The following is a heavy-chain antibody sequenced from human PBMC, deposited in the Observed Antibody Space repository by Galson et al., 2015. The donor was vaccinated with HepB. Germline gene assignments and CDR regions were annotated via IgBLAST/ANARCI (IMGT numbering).Heavy chain of an antibody. CDR3: AREGDPHIYWSALDF. Sequence: SLRLSCAASGFTFSTSGAHWLRQAPGKGLEWVAVISFDGNYIEYSDSVKGRFTISRDNLKNTLYLQMTSLRVEDTAVYYCAREGDPHIYWSALDFWGQGILVTVSS. D-gene: IGHD3-3*01. V-gene: IGHV3-30*03. J-gene: IGHJ4*02. CDR2: ISFDGNYI. CDR1: GFTFSTSG.